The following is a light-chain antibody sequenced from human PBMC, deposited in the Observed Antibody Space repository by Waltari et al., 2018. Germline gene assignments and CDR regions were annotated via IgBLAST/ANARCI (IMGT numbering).Light chain of an antibody. CDR1: SSDVGGYNY. CDR2: DVS. J-gene: IGLJ2*01. CDR3: SSYISSDTLEL. V-gene: IGLV2-14*03. Sequence: HSALTQPASVSGSPGQSITISYTGTSSDVGGYNYVSWYQQHPGKAPKLMIFDVSNRPSGVSNRFSGSKSGNTASLTVSGLQAEDEADYYCSSYISSDTLELFGGGTSLTVL.